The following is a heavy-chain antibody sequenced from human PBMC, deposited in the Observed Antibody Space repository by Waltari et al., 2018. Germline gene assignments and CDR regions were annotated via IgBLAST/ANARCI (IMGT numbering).Heavy chain of an antibody. J-gene: IGHJ5*02. CDR1: GFTFSNAW. CDR3: TTWGTDSSSWYTELNWFDP. Sequence: EVQLVESGGGLVKPGGSLRLSCAASGFTFSNAWMSWVRQAPGKGLEWVGRIKSKTDGGTTDYAAPVKGRFTISRDDSKNTLYLQMNSLKTEDTAVYYCTTWGTDSSSWYTELNWFDPWGQGTLVTV. V-gene: IGHV3-15*01. D-gene: IGHD6-13*01. CDR2: IKSKTDGGTT.